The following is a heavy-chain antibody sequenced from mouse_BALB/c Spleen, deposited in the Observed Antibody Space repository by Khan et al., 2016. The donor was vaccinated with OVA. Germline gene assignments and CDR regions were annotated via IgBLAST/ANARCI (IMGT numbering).Heavy chain of an antibody. CDR1: GYTFTSYW. D-gene: IGHD2-1*01. V-gene: IGHV1-61*01. CDR3: ARGGYGTSFAF. Sequence: QVQLQQPGAELVRPGASVKLSCKASGYTFTSYWMNWVKLRPGQSLEWIGMIDPSDNKTHYNQMFKDKATLTVEKSSNTAYMQLSSLTSEDSAVYFCARGGYGTSFAFWGQGTLVTVSP. J-gene: IGHJ3*01. CDR2: IDPSDNKT.